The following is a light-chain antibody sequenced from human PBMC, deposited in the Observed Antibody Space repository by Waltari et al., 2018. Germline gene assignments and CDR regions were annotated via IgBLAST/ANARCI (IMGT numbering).Light chain of an antibody. CDR1: QSVSRA. J-gene: IGKJ1*01. V-gene: IGKV3-20*01. CDR2: GAS. Sequence: EIVLTQSPGILSLSPGERATLSCRASQSVSRALAWYQQKPGQAPRLLIYGASNRATGIPDRFSGGGSGTDFSLNISRLEPEDFAVYYCQHYVRLPATFGQGTKVEIK. CDR3: QHYVRLPAT.